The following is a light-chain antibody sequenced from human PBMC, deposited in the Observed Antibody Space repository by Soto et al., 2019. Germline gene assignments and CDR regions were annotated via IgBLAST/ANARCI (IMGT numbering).Light chain of an antibody. CDR1: SSDVGNYKY. CDR2: EVS. Sequence: QSPLTQPASVSWSPGQSITISCTGTSSDVGNYKYVSLYQQHPGKAPKLMIYEVSNRPSGVSNRFSGSKSGNTASLTISGLQAEDETDYYCFSYTSSGTYVFGTGTKVTVL. CDR3: FSYTSSGTYV. J-gene: IGLJ1*01. V-gene: IGLV2-14*01.